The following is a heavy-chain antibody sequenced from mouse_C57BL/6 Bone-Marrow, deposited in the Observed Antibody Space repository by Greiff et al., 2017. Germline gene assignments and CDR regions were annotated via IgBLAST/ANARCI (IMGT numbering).Heavy chain of an antibody. CDR3: ARDAPNWSWVAY. CDR2: SRNKANDYKT. CDR1: GFTFSDFY. J-gene: IGHJ3*01. D-gene: IGHD4-1*01. V-gene: IGHV7-1*01. Sequence: EVMLVESGGGLVQSGRSLRLSCATSGFTFSDFYMEWVRQAPGKGLEWIAASRNKANDYKTEYSASVKGRFIVTRDTSQSILYLQMNALRAEDTAIYYCARDAPNWSWVAYWGQGTLVTVAA.